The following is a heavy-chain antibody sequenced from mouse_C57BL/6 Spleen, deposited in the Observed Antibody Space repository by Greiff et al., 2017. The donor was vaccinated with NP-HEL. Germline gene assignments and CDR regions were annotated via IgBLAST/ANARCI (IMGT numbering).Heavy chain of an antibody. CDR3: ARRGAYYGSRGGFDY. CDR1: GYTFTSYW. J-gene: IGHJ2*01. V-gene: IGHV1-50*01. D-gene: IGHD1-1*01. Sequence: QVQLQQPGAELVKPGASVKLSCKASGYTFTSYWMQWVKQRPGQGLEWIGEIDPSDSYTNYNQKFKGKSTLTVDKSSSTAYMQLSSLTSEDSAVYYCARRGAYYGSRGGFDYWGQGTTLTVSS. CDR2: IDPSDSYT.